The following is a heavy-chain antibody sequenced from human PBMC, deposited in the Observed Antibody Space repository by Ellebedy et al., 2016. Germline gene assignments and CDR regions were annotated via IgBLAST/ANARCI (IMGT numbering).Heavy chain of an antibody. J-gene: IGHJ5*02. Sequence: SETLSLTXAVYGGSFSGYYWSWIRQPPGKGLEWIGEINHSGSTNYNPSLKSRVTISVDTSKNQFSLKLSSVTAADTAVYYCARDEVIGVTGVNWFDPWGQGTLVIVSS. CDR1: GGSFSGYY. CDR2: INHSGST. D-gene: IGHD1-14*01. V-gene: IGHV4-34*01. CDR3: ARDEVIGVTGVNWFDP.